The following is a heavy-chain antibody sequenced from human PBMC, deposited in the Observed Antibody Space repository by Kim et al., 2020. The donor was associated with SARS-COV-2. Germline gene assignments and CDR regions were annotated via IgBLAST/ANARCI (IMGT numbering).Heavy chain of an antibody. CDR3: AREGVGQYCSGGSCYSSRAFDI. J-gene: IGHJ3*02. D-gene: IGHD2-15*01. CDR2: IYYSGST. Sequence: SETLSLTCTVSGGSISSYYWSWIRQPPGKGLEWIVYIYYSGSTNYNPSLKSRVTISVDTSKNQSSLKLSSVTAADTAVYYCAREGVGQYCSGGSCYSSRAFDIWGQGTMVTVSS. CDR1: GGSISSYY. V-gene: IGHV4-59*13.